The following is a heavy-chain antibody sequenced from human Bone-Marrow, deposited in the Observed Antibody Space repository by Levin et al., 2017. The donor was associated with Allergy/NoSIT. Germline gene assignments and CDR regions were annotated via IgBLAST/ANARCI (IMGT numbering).Heavy chain of an antibody. CDR3: ARDNRMCLVLPTAMSGAAWGY. V-gene: IGHV1-18*01. CDR1: GYTFDDYG. Sequence: GESLKISCKASGYTFDDYGVSWVRQAPGQGLEWMGWINTYSDNTKYAQRLQSRVTLTTDRSTNTVYMELRNLRSDDTAVYYCARDNRMCLVLPTAMSGAAWGYWGQGTLVSVSS. CDR2: INTYSDNT. J-gene: IGHJ4*02. D-gene: IGHD2-2*01.